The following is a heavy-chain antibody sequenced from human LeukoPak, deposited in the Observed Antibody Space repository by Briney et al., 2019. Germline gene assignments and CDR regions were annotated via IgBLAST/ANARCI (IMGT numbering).Heavy chain of an antibody. J-gene: IGHJ6*03. CDR3: ARGSVQLWLRDTYYYMDV. Sequence: GGSLRLSCAASGFTFDDYAMNWVRQVPGRGLEWVSGINWNGRITEYADSVKDRFAISRQNTKNSLYLYMNNLGGEDTALYFCARGSVQLWLRDTYYYMDVWGKGTTVTVSS. D-gene: IGHD5-18*01. CDR2: INWNGRIT. CDR1: GFTFDDYA. V-gene: IGHV3-20*04.